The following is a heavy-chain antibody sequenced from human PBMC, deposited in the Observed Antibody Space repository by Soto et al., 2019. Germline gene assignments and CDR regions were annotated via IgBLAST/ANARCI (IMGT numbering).Heavy chain of an antibody. D-gene: IGHD3-9*01. Sequence: PSETLSLTCAVYGGSFRGYYWSRIRQPPGKGLEWIGEINHSGSTNYNPSLKSRVTISVDTSKNQFALKLSSVTAADTAVYYCARVGIWRRRHDILTGYRPRSAFDYWGQGTLVTVSS. J-gene: IGHJ4*02. CDR1: GGSFRGYY. CDR2: INHSGST. V-gene: IGHV4-34*01. CDR3: ARVGIWRRRHDILTGYRPRSAFDY.